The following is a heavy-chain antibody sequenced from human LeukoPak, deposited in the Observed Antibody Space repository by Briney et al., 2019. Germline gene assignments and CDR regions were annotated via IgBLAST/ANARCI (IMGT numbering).Heavy chain of an antibody. J-gene: IGHJ6*02. Sequence: SETLSLTCTVSGGSISSYYWSWIRQPPGKGLEWIGYIYYSGSTNYNPSLKSRVTISVDTSKNQFSLKLSSVTAADTAVYYCARANPDYSNYEGYYYYYGMDVWGQGTTVTVSS. CDR2: IYYSGST. CDR3: ARANPDYSNYEGYYYYYGMDV. CDR1: GGSISSYY. D-gene: IGHD4-4*01. V-gene: IGHV4-59*13.